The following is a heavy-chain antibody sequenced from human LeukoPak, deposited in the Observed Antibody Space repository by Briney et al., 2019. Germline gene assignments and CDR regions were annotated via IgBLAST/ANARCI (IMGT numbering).Heavy chain of an antibody. CDR3: GREVPGGTTSLDC. CDR1: GFTFSSYW. CDR2: IKEDGSDK. J-gene: IGHJ4*02. V-gene: IGHV3-7*04. D-gene: IGHD1-7*01. Sequence: GRSLRLSCAASGFTFSSYWMSWIRQAPGKGLEGVANIKEDGSDKNYVDSVRGRFTISRDNAKNALYLQMNSLRAEDTAVYYCGREVPGGTTSLDCWGQGTVVTVSP.